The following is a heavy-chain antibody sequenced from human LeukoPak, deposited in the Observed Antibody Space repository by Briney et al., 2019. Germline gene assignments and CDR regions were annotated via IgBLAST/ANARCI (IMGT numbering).Heavy chain of an antibody. CDR2: INHSGST. V-gene: IGHV4-34*01. CDR1: GGSFSGYY. Sequence: SETLSLTCAVYGGSFSGYYWSWIRQPPGKGLEWIGEINHSGSTNYNPSLKSRVTISVDTSKNQFSLKLSSVTAADTAVYYCARVYDSSGYEFDYWGQGTLVTVSP. D-gene: IGHD3-22*01. J-gene: IGHJ4*02. CDR3: ARVYDSSGYEFDY.